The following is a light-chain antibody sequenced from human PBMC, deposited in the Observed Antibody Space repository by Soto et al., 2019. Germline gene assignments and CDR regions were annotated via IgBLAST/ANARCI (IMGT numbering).Light chain of an antibody. CDR1: QSVSNNY. CDR3: QQYGGSSLT. J-gene: IGKJ4*01. Sequence: ELVLTQSPGTLFLSRGDRATISCRASQSVSNNYLAWYQQKPGQAPMLLIYGASIRVTGIPDRFSGSGSGTDFTLTISRLEPEDFAVYYSQQYGGSSLTFGGGTKVEIK. V-gene: IGKV3-20*01. CDR2: GAS.